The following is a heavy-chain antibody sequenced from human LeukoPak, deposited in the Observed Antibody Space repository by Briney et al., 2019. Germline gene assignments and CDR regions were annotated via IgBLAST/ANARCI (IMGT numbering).Heavy chain of an antibody. Sequence: PGGSLRLSCAASGFTFSSYAMSWVRQAPGKGLEWVSAISGSGGSTYYADSVKGRFTISRDNSKNTLYLQMNSLRAVDTAVYYCAKPRYGSGSYYKSLYFDYWGQGTLVTVSS. J-gene: IGHJ4*02. CDR3: AKPRYGSGSYYKSLYFDY. V-gene: IGHV3-23*01. CDR2: ISGSGGST. CDR1: GFTFSSYA. D-gene: IGHD3-10*01.